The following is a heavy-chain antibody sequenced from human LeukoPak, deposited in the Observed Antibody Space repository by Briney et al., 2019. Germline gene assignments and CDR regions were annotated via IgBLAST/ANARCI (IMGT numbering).Heavy chain of an antibody. CDR2: TNPNSGDT. CDR3: ATLGSGSSPFDY. Sequence: ASVKVSCKASGYTFIGYYIHRVRQAPGQGLEWMGWTNPNSGDTNYTQKFQGRVTMTRDTPISTAYMGVNRLRSDDTAVYYCATLGSGSSPFDYWGQGTLVTVSS. J-gene: IGHJ4*02. V-gene: IGHV1-2*02. CDR1: GYTFIGYY. D-gene: IGHD3-10*01.